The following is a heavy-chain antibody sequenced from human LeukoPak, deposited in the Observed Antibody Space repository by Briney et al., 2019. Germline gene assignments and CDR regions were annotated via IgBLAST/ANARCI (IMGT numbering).Heavy chain of an antibody. CDR1: GGSISSYY. J-gene: IGHJ5*02. D-gene: IGHD3-22*01. Sequence: PSETLSLACTVSGGSISSYYWSWIRQPPGKGLEWIGYIYYSGSTYYNPSLKSRVTISVDTSKNQFSLKLSSVTAADTAVYYCARDQGYYDSSGYYNWFNPWGQGTLVTVSS. CDR2: IYYSGST. CDR3: ARDQGYYDSSGYYNWFNP. V-gene: IGHV4-59*12.